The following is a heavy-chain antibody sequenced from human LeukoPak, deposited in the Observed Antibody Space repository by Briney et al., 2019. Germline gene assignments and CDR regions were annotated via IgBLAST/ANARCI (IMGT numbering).Heavy chain of an antibody. CDR3: ARSLGYCTNGVCFNFDY. J-gene: IGHJ4*02. CDR1: GGSISSYY. D-gene: IGHD2-8*01. Sequence: SETLPLTCTVSGGSISSYYWSWIRQPPGKGLEWIGYIYYSGSTNYNPSLKSRVTISVDTSKNQFSLKLSSVTAADTAVYYCARSLGYCTNGVCFNFDYWGQGTLVTVSS. CDR2: IYYSGST. V-gene: IGHV4-59*01.